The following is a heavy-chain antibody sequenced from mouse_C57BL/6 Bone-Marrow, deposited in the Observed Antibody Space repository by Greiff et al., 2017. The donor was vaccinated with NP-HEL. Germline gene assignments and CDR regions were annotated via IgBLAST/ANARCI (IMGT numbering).Heavy chain of an antibody. V-gene: IGHV1-19*01. CDR1: GYTFTDYY. Sequence: VHVKQSGPVLVKPGASVKMSCKASGYTFTDYYMNWVKQSHGKSLEWIGVINPYNGGTSYNQKFKGKATLTVDKSSSTAYMELNSLTSEDSAVYYCARDDDYDFAMDDWGKGTSVTVSS. D-gene: IGHD2-4*01. J-gene: IGHJ4*01. CDR3: ARDDDYDFAMDD. CDR2: INPYNGGT.